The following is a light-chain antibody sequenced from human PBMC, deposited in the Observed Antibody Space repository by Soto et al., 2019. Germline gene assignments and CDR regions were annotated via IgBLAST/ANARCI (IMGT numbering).Light chain of an antibody. CDR2: NVY. J-gene: IGLJ1*01. CDR1: SSDIGIYNF. Sequence: QSALTQPPSASGSPGQSVTISCTGTSSDIGIYNFVSWYQQHPGKAPKLMIYNVYSRPSGVSSRFSGSKSGNTASLTISWLQAEDEADYYCNSYTSASTDVFGTGTKLTVL. CDR3: NSYTSASTDV. V-gene: IGLV2-14*03.